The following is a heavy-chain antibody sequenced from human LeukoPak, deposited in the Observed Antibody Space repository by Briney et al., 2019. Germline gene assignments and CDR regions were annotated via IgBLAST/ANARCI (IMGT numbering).Heavy chain of an antibody. CDR3: ARGAGPLFDP. CDR2: ITNSGDTK. CDR1: GFTFSDYY. V-gene: IGHV3-11*01. J-gene: IGHJ5*02. Sequence: PGGSLRLSCAASGFTFSDYYMSWIRRAPGRGLEWIAYITNSGDTKHCADSVKGRFIISRDNAKNSLYLQTDGLRADDTAVYYCARGAGPLFDPWGQGTLVTVSS.